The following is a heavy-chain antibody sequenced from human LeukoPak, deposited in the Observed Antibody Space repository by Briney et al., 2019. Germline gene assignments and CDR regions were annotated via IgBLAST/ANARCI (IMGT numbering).Heavy chain of an antibody. CDR3: ARRGSGWYYFDY. D-gene: IGHD6-19*01. Sequence: SETLSLTCTVSGGSISSSSYYWGWIRQPPGKGLEWIGSIYYSGSTYYNPSLKSRFTISVDTSKNQFSLKLSSVTAADTAVYYCARRGSGWYYFDYWGQGTLVTVSS. CDR2: IYYSGST. CDR1: GGSISSSSYY. J-gene: IGHJ4*02. V-gene: IGHV4-39*01.